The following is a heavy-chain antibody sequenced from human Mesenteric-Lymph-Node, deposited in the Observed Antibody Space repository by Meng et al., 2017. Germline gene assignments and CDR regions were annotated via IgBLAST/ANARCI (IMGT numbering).Heavy chain of an antibody. CDR3: ARVSSGWDYFDY. CDR1: GGSVSSGGYY. J-gene: IGHJ4*02. CDR2: IYYSGST. Sequence: GQRQESGPGLVKPSQTLSPTCTVSGGSVSSGGYYWTWIRQHPGKGLEWFGHIYYSGSTFYNPSLKRRVIISIDTSKNQFSLNLRSVTAADTAVYYCARVSSGWDYFDYWGQGTLVTVSS. D-gene: IGHD6-19*01. V-gene: IGHV4-31*03.